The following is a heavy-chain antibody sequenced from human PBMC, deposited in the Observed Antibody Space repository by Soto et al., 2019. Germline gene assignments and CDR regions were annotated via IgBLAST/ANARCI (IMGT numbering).Heavy chain of an antibody. D-gene: IGHD3-3*01. CDR3: ARDFGPEYYDFWSGYYTPPYYYYGMDV. J-gene: IGHJ6*02. CDR2: IIPIFGTA. CDR1: GGTFSSYA. V-gene: IGHV1-69*12. Sequence: QVQLVQSGAEVKKPGSSVKVSCKASGGTFSSYAISWVRQAPGQGLEWMGGIIPIFGTANYAQKFQGRVTITADECTSTAYLELSSLRSEDTAVYYCARDFGPEYYDFWSGYYTPPYYYYGMDVWGQGTTVTVSS.